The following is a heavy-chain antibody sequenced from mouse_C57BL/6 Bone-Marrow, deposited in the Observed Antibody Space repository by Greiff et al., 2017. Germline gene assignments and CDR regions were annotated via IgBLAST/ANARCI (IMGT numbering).Heavy chain of an antibody. CDR2: IDPSDSYT. Sequence: QVQLKQPGAELVMPGASVKLSCKASGYTFTSYWMHWVKQRPGQGLEWIGEIDPSDSYTNYNQKFKGKSTLTVDKSSSTAYMQLSSLTSEDSAVYYCARSIGVGAMDYWGQGTSVTVAS. CDR3: ARSIGVGAMDY. V-gene: IGHV1-69*01. J-gene: IGHJ4*01. CDR1: GYTFTSYW.